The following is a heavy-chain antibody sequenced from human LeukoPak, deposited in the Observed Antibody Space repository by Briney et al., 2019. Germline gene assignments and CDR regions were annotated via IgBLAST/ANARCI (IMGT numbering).Heavy chain of an antibody. CDR3: ARGFGWTYYYDSSGYFDY. Sequence: SETLSLTCTVSGGSINSGTYYWSWIRQPPGKGLEWIGEINHSGSTNYNPSLKSRVTISVDTSKNQFSLKLSSVTAADTAVYYCARGFGWTYYYDSSGYFDYWGQGTLVTVSS. V-gene: IGHV4-39*07. J-gene: IGHJ4*02. CDR2: INHSGST. CDR1: GGSINSGTYY. D-gene: IGHD3-22*01.